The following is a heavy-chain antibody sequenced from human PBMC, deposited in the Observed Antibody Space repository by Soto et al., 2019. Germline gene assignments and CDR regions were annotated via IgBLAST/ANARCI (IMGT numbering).Heavy chain of an antibody. CDR1: GLTFSSFA. CDR3: TRASSDRNHMEV. J-gene: IGHJ6*02. CDR2: ISGSGGST. V-gene: IGHV3-23*01. Sequence: VQLLESGGGEVQPGGSLRLSCAASGLTFSSFAMSWVRQAPGKGLEWVSGISGSGGSTYHADSVKGRFIISRDNSTNTLYLQMTSLRAEDTALYYCTRASSDRNHMEVWGPGTTVTVSS.